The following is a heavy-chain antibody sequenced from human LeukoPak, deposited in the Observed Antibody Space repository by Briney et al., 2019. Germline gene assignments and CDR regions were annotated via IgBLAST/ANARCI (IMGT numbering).Heavy chain of an antibody. CDR3: ARGASLSDFDY. CDR1: GGSFSGYY. Sequence: SETLSLTCAVYGGSFSGYYWSWIRQPPGKGLEWIGEINHSGSTNYNPSLKSRVTVSVDTSKNQFSLKLSSVTAADTAVYYCARGASLSDFDYWGQGTLVTVSS. CDR2: INHSGST. D-gene: IGHD2-2*01. V-gene: IGHV4-34*01. J-gene: IGHJ4*02.